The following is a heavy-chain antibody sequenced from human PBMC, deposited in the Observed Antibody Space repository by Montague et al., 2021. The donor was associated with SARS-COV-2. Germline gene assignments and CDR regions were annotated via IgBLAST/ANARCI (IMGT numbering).Heavy chain of an antibody. D-gene: IGHD3-16*02. V-gene: IGHV4-59*01. CDR3: ARTSLASASCRFDP. J-gene: IGHJ5*02. Sequence: SETLSLTCTVSGGSTNNFYWSWIRQPPGKGLEWIGYIYYSGGTDYNPSLKRRVTISIDTSKNQFYFNLTSVTAADTGVYYCARTSLASASCRFDPWGQGTLVTVSS. CDR2: IYYSGGT. CDR1: GGSTNNFY.